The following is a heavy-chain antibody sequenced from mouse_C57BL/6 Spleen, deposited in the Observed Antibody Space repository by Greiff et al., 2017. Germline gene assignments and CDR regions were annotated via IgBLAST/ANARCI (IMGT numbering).Heavy chain of an antibody. CDR2: ISSGSSTI. D-gene: IGHD2-5*01. CDR3: ARLYSNYYYAMDY. CDR1: GFTFSDYG. Sequence: DVHLVESGGGLVKPGGSLKLSCAASGFTFSDYGMHWVRQAPEKGLEWVAYISSGSSTIYYADTVKGRFTISRDNAKNTLFLQMTSLRSEDTAMYYCARLYSNYYYAMDYWGQGTSVTVSS. J-gene: IGHJ4*01. V-gene: IGHV5-17*01.